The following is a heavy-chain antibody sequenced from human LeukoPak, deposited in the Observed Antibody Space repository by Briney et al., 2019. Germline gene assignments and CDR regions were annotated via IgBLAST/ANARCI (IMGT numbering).Heavy chain of an antibody. Sequence: GGSLRLSCAASGFTFSSYGMHWVRQAPGKGLEWVAVIWYDGSNKYYADSVKGRFTISRDNAKNSLYLQMNSLRDEDTAVYYCARDPRYYDSSGYYLNNWFDPWGQGTLVTVSS. CDR1: GFTFSSYG. CDR3: ARDPRYYDSSGYYLNNWFDP. D-gene: IGHD3-22*01. V-gene: IGHV3-33*01. CDR2: IWYDGSNK. J-gene: IGHJ5*02.